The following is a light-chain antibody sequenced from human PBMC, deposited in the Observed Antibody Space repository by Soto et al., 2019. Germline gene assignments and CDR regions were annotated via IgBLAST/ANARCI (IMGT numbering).Light chain of an antibody. V-gene: IGLV1-47*01. Sequence: QSVLTQPPSASGTPGQSLTISCSGSSSNIGSHFVYWYQHLPGTAPKLLIFRDGQRPSGVPARFFGSKSGTSASLAITGLRFEDEADYDCAVWDQRLTGWVFGGGTKLTVL. CDR1: SSNIGSHF. CDR3: AVWDQRLTGWV. CDR2: RDG. J-gene: IGLJ3*02.